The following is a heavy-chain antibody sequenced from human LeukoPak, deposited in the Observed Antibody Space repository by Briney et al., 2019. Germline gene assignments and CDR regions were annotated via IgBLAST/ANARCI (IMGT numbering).Heavy chain of an antibody. CDR2: INPNSGGT. J-gene: IGHJ4*02. D-gene: IGHD3-10*01. V-gene: IGHV1-2*02. CDR3: ARDPNPELWFGEGENYFDY. Sequence: GASVKVSCKASGYTFTGYYMHWVRQAPGQGLEWMGWINPNSGGTNYAQKFQGRVTMTRDTSISTAYMELSRLRSDDTAVYYCARDPNPELWFGEGENYFDYWGQGTLVTVSS. CDR1: GYTFTGYY.